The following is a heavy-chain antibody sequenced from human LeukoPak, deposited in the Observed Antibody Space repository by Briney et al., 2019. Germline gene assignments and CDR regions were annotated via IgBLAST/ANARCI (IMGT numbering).Heavy chain of an antibody. V-gene: IGHV4-61*02. D-gene: IGHD2-21*02. CDR3: ARSPRVTAHFDY. CDR1: GGSISSGSYY. CDR2: IYTSGST. J-gene: IGHJ4*02. Sequence: SETLSLTCTVSGGSISSGSYYWSWIRQPAGKGLEWIGRIYTSGSTNYNPSLKSRVAISVDTSKNQFSLKLSSVTAADTAVYYCARSPRVTAHFDYWGQGTLVTVSS.